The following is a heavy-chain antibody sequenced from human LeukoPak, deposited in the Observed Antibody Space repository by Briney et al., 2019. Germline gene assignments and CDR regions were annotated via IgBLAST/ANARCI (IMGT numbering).Heavy chain of an antibody. Sequence: GGSLRLSCAGSGFTFSSHGMNWVRQAPGKGLEWVSFISYNSNYIFYADSVKGRFTISRDNAKNSLYLQMNSLRVEDTAVYYCARADYYETSGPFGYWGQGTLVIVSS. CDR3: ARADYYETSGPFGY. V-gene: IGHV3-21*01. J-gene: IGHJ4*02. CDR2: ISYNSNYI. D-gene: IGHD3-22*01. CDR1: GFTFSSHG.